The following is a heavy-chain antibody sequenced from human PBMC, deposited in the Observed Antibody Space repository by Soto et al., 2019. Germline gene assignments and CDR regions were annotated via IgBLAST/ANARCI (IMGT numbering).Heavy chain of an antibody. Sequence: ASVTVSCKASGYTFTSYYMQWVRPAPEQGLEWMGIINPSGGSTSYAQKFQGRVTMTRDTSTSTVYMELSSLRSEDTAVYYCARDTAMVTEPPYNRYNWFDPWGQGTLVTVS. CDR3: ARDTAMVTEPPYNRYNWFDP. CDR2: INPSGGST. V-gene: IGHV1-46*03. CDR1: GYTFTSYY. J-gene: IGHJ5*02. D-gene: IGHD5-18*01.